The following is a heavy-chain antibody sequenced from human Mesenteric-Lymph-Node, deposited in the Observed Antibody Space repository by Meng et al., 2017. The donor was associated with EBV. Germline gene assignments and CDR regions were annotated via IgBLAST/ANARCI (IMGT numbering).Heavy chain of an antibody. CDR3: AREGTTVTRWFDP. J-gene: IGHJ5*02. D-gene: IGHD4-11*01. CDR2: IYFTGST. V-gene: IGHV4-61*01. CDR1: GDSVSSGNNY. Sequence: QVQKKEAGPGPVEPPETLSLTCNVSGDSVSSGNNYWSWIRQSPGRGLEWIGNIYFTGSTFYNPALKSRVTISGDTSKNQFSLKLTSVTAADTAVYYCAREGTTVTRWFDPWGPGTLVTVSS.